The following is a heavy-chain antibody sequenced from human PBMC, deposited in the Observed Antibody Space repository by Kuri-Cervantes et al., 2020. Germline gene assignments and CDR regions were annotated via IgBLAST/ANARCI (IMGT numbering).Heavy chain of an antibody. Sequence: GESLKISCAASGFTFSSYAMHWVRQAPGKGLEWVAVISYDGSNKYYADSVKGRFTISRDNFKNTLYLQMNSLRTGDTAVYYCARSGAATKSVTRDYFDYWGQGTLVTVSS. CDR3: ARSGAATKSVTRDYFDY. J-gene: IGHJ4*02. CDR2: ISYDGSNK. D-gene: IGHD6-13*01. V-gene: IGHV3-30*01. CDR1: GFTFSSYA.